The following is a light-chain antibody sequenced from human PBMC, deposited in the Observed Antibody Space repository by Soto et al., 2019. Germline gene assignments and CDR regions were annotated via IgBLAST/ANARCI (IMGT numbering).Light chain of an antibody. CDR2: GAS. Sequence: EIVMTQSPATLSASPGERVTLSCRASQSVSSNLAWFQQKPGQAPRLLIYGASTRATDIPARFSGSGSGTEFTLTISSLQSEDFVVYYCQQYNNWPPEYTFGQGTKLEIK. CDR3: QQYNNWPPEYT. CDR1: QSVSSN. J-gene: IGKJ2*01. V-gene: IGKV3-15*01.